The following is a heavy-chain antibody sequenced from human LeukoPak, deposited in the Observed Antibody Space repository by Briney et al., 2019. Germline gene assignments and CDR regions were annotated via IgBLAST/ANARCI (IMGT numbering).Heavy chain of an antibody. CDR1: GFTFSSYG. J-gene: IGHJ4*02. CDR2: IWYDGSNK. D-gene: IGHD5-24*01. CDR3: ARDRADGYKKFDY. Sequence: GGSLRLSCAAFGFTFSSYGVHWVRQAPGKGLEWVAVIWYDGSNKYYADSVKGRFTISRDNSKNTLYLQMNSLRAEDTAVYYCARDRADGYKKFDYWGQGTLVTVSS. V-gene: IGHV3-33*01.